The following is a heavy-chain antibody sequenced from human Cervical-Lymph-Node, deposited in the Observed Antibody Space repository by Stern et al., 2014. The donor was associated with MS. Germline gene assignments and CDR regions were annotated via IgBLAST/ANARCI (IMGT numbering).Heavy chain of an antibody. J-gene: IGHJ3*02. CDR1: GFEFDDYG. CDR3: ARKGRSIVNAFDI. V-gene: IGHV3-20*04. Sequence: EVQLVESGGGVVRPGGSLRLSCAGSGFEFDDYGVSWVRQAPGEGLEWLSSINWSGRSTGYADSVKGRFTISRDNTKNSLYLQMNSLRGEDTALYYCARKGRSIVNAFDIWGQGTMVIVSS. CDR2: INWSGRST. D-gene: IGHD2-15*01.